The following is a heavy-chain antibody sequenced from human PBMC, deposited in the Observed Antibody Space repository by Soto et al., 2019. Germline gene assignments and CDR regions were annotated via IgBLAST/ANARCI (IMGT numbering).Heavy chain of an antibody. D-gene: IGHD2-15*01. CDR1: GFTFSSYW. CDR2: INSDGSST. V-gene: IGHV3-74*01. J-gene: IGHJ4*02. Sequence: EVQLVESGGGLVQPGGSLRLSCAASGFTFSSYWMHWVRQAPGKGLVWVSRINSDGSSTSYADSVKGRFTISRDNAKNTLYLQMNSLRAEDTAVYYCVRTSLVVVAAARQDYWGQVIMVTVSS. CDR3: VRTSLVVVAAARQDY.